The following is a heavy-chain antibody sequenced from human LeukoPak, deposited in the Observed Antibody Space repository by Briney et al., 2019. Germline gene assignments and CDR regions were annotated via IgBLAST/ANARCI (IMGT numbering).Heavy chain of an antibody. CDR3: VKDHGWLLYS. CDR1: GFTFSTYA. J-gene: IGHJ4*02. CDR2: ISLDGATT. D-gene: IGHD3-9*01. V-gene: IGHV3-23*01. Sequence: GGSLRLSCAASGFTFSTYAMSCVRQAPGKGLEWVSGISLDGATTYYAGSVEGRFTISRDNSKNTLYLQMNSLRADDTAVYYCVKDHGWLLYSWGQGTLVTVSS.